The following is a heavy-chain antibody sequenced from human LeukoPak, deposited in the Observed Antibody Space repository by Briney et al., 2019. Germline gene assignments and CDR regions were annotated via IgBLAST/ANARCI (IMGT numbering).Heavy chain of an antibody. CDR1: GFTFSSYS. J-gene: IGHJ4*02. Sequence: GRSLRLSCAASGFTFSSYSMNWVRQAPGKGLEWVSSISSSSSYIYYADSVKGRFTISRDNAKNSLYLQMNSLRAEDTAVYYCAGDGRFGPLRWGQGTLVTVSS. D-gene: IGHD3-10*01. CDR3: AGDGRFGPLR. CDR2: ISSSSSYI. V-gene: IGHV3-21*01.